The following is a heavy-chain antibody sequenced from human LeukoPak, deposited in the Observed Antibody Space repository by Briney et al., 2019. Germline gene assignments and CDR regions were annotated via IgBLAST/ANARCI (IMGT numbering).Heavy chain of an antibody. V-gene: IGHV5-51*01. D-gene: IGHD5-18*01. CDR2: IYPGDSDT. J-gene: IGHJ4*02. CDR1: GYSFTSYW. Sequence: PGVSLKISCKGSGYSFTSYWIGWVRQMPRKGLEWMGIIYPGDSDTRYSPSFQGQVTISADKSISTAYLQWSSLKASDTAIYYCARRATLYSPENYWGQGTLVTVSS. CDR3: ARRATLYSPENY.